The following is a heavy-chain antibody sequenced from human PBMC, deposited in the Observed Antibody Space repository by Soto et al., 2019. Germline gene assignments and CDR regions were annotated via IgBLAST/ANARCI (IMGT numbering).Heavy chain of an antibody. Sequence: SETLSLTCTVSGGSVSSGSYYWSWIRQPPGRGLEWIGYIYYSGSTNYNPSLKSRVTISVDTSKNQFSLKLSSVTAADTAVYYCASVTRTCISTSCYRYYYGMDVWGQGTTVTVSS. V-gene: IGHV4-61*01. CDR1: GGSVSSGSYY. CDR3: ASVTRTCISTSCYRYYYGMDV. CDR2: IYYSGST. J-gene: IGHJ6*02. D-gene: IGHD2-2*02.